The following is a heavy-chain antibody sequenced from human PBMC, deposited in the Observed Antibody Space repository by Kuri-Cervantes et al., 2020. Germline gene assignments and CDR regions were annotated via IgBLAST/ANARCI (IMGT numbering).Heavy chain of an antibody. CDR2: IYYSGST. V-gene: IGHV4-39*02. J-gene: IGHJ4*02. D-gene: IGHD3-22*01. Sequence: ESLKISCTVSGVPISSSSYYWGWIRQPPGKGLEWIGSIYYSGSTYYNPSLKSRVTISVDTSKNHFSLKLSSVTAADTAVYYCARVASPTNYYDSSGYRFGYWGQGTLVTVSS. CDR1: GVPISSSSYY. CDR3: ARVASPTNYYDSSGYRFGY.